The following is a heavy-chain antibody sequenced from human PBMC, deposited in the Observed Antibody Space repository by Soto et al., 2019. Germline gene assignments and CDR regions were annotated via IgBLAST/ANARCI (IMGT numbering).Heavy chain of an antibody. CDR3: ARSRSYYVEDFQK. CDR2: INHSGST. J-gene: IGHJ1*01. D-gene: IGHD1-26*01. V-gene: IGHV4-39*07. CDR1: GYSVSSSDYY. Sequence: SETLSLTCSVSGYSVSSSDYYWAWIRQPPGKGLEWIGEINHSGSTNYNPSLKSRVTISRATSKNQFYLKLSSVTAADTAVYYCARSRSYYVEDFQKWGQGTLVTVSS.